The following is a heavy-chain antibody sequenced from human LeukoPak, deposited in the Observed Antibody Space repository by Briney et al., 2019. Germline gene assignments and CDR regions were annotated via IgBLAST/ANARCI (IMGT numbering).Heavy chain of an antibody. D-gene: IGHD5-24*01. CDR3: ARDLDGFFDF. CDR2: IYSDGST. J-gene: IGHJ4*02. Sequence: GRCLRLSCAPSAFTVSNTYMSSVRQAPGKWLEWVSLIYSDGSTYDADPGKGRFTISRDNSKKTLYLQMNSLRAEDTAVYYCARDLDGFFDFWGQGTLVTVSS. V-gene: IGHV3-53*01. CDR1: AFTVSNTY.